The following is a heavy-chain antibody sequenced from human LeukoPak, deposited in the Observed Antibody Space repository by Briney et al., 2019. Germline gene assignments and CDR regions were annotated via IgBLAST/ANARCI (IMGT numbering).Heavy chain of an antibody. CDR3: ARVMDSSPGYGMDV. J-gene: IGHJ6*02. CDR2: IYSGGST. Sequence: GGSLRLSCADSGFTVSSNYMRWVRQAPGKGLEWVSVIYSGGSTHYADSVKGRFTISRDNSKNTLYLQMNSLRAEDTAVYYCARVMDSSPGYGMDVWGQGTTVTVSS. CDR1: GFTVSSNY. V-gene: IGHV3-66*01. D-gene: IGHD2-2*03.